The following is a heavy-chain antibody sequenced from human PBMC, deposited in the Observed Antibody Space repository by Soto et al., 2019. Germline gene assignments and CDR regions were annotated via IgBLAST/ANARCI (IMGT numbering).Heavy chain of an antibody. J-gene: IGHJ5*02. CDR2: ISSSSSTI. CDR1: GFTFSSYS. Sequence: EVQLVESGGGLVQPGGSLRLSCAASGFTFSSYSMNWVRQAPGKGLEWVSYISSSSSTIYYADSVKGRFTISRDNAKNSLYLQVNSLRDEDTAVYYCARNPLGGDTDENWFDPWGQGTLVTVSS. CDR3: ARNPLGGDTDENWFDP. D-gene: IGHD4-17*01. V-gene: IGHV3-48*02.